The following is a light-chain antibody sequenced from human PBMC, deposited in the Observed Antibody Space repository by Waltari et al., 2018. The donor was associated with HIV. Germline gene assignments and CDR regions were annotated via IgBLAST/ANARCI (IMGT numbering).Light chain of an antibody. CDR3: AAWDDSLNGM. Sequence: QSVLTQPPSVSGTPGQNVTIPCSGSSSNIGSNIVNWYQQLPGAAPKLLIYSNDQRPSGVPDRFSGSKSGTSASLAISGLQSADAADYYCAAWDDSLNGMFGGGTRLTVL. CDR1: SSNIGSNI. J-gene: IGLJ3*02. CDR2: SND. V-gene: IGLV1-44*01.